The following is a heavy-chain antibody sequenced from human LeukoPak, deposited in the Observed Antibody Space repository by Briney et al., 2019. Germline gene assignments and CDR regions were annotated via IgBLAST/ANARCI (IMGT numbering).Heavy chain of an antibody. Sequence: PSETLSLTCTVSGGSISSYYWSWIRQSPGKGLEWIGHLYYGGNTKYNPSLKSRVTISVDTSKNQFSLKLSPVTAADTAVYYCARHRQGGIYTSSWYGFDYWGQGTLVTVSS. J-gene: IGHJ4*02. CDR1: GGSISSYY. V-gene: IGHV4-59*08. CDR2: LYYGGNT. D-gene: IGHD6-13*01. CDR3: ARHRQGGIYTSSWYGFDY.